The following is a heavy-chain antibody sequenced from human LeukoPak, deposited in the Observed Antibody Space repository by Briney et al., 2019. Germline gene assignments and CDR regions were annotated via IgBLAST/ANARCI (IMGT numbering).Heavy chain of an antibody. Sequence: SQTLSLTCAISGDIVSSNSAAWNWIRQSPSRGLEWLGRTYYRSKWYNDYAVSVKSRITINPDTSKNQFSLQLNSVTPEDTAVYYCARDRGPRYYDSSGYWFDPWGQGTLVTVSS. CDR2: TYYRSKWYN. CDR1: GDIVSSNSAA. J-gene: IGHJ5*02. D-gene: IGHD3-22*01. V-gene: IGHV6-1*01. CDR3: ARDRGPRYYDSSGYWFDP.